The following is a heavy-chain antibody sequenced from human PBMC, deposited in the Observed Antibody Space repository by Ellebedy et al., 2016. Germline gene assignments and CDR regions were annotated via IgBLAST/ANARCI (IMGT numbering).Heavy chain of an antibody. D-gene: IGHD4-23*01. J-gene: IGHJ4*02. CDR2: IKEDGSDT. CDR3: AQGSTVAR. V-gene: IGHV3-7*03. Sequence: GGSLRLSCAASGFTFSSYWMSWVRQAPGKGLEWVANIKEDGSDTHYVGSVKGRFTISRDNAKNSLYLQMNSLRAEDTAIYYCAQGSTVARWGQGTLVIVSS. CDR1: GFTFSSYW.